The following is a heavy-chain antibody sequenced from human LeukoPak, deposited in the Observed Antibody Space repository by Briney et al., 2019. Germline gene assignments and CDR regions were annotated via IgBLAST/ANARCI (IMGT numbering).Heavy chain of an antibody. Sequence: GASVTVSCKASGYTFTVYYMHWVRQAPGQGLEYMGWINPNSGGTNYVQKFQGRVTMTRDTSISTAYMELSRLRSDDTAVYYCALYSSGLFDPWGQGTLVTVSS. CDR1: GYTFTVYY. CDR3: ALYSSGLFDP. CDR2: INPNSGGT. J-gene: IGHJ5*02. V-gene: IGHV1-2*02. D-gene: IGHD6-19*01.